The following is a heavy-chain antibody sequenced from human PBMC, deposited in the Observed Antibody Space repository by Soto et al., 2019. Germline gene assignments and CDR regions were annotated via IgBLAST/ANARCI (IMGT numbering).Heavy chain of an antibody. D-gene: IGHD3-9*01. V-gene: IGHV1-8*01. J-gene: IGHJ6*03. CDR2: MNPNSGNT. CDR1: GYTFTSYD. Sequence: ASVKVSCKASGYTFTSYDINWVRQATGQGLEWMGWMNPNSGNTGYAQKFQGRVTMTRNTSISTAYMELSSLRSEDTAVYYCARKLGLRYFDWLSSGDYYYMDVWGKGTTVTVSS. CDR3: ARKLGLRYFDWLSSGDYYYMDV.